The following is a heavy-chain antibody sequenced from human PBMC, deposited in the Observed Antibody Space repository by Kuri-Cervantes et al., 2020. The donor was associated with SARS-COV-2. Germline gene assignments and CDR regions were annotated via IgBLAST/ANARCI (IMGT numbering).Heavy chain of an antibody. D-gene: IGHD2-15*01. CDR1: GYTFTGYY. Sequence: ASVKVSCKASGYTFTGYYMHWVRQAPGQGLEWMGRINPNSGGTNYAQKFQGRVTMTRDTSISTAYMELSRLRSDDTAVYYCAGDLYRHRRDIVVVVAEPQLPSVWGQGTLVTVSS. CDR3: AGDLYRHRRDIVVVVAEPQLPSV. V-gene: IGHV1-2*06. J-gene: IGHJ4*02. CDR2: INPNSGGT.